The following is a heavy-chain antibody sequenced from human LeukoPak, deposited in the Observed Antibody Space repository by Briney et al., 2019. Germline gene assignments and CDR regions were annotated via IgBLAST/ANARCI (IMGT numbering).Heavy chain of an antibody. CDR3: ARDRYYDSSGYYYGFVY. J-gene: IGHJ4*02. D-gene: IGHD3-22*01. V-gene: IGHV4-34*01. Sequence: SETLSLTCAVYGGSFSGYYWSWIRQPPGKGLEWIGEINHSGSTNYNPSLKSRVTISVDTSKNQFSLKLSSVTAADTAVYYCARDRYYDSSGYYYGFVYWGQGTLITVSS. CDR1: GGSFSGYY. CDR2: INHSGST.